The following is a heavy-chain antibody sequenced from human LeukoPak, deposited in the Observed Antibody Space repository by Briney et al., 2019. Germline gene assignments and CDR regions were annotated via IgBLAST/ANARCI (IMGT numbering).Heavy chain of an antibody. CDR1: GFTFNNYV. D-gene: IGHD6-13*01. V-gene: IGHV3-23*01. CDR2: ITDSSTST. Sequence: GGSLRLSCAASGFTFNNYVMNWVRQAPGKGLEWVSAITDSSTSTFYADSVKGRFTISRHNSKNTLYLQMNSLRAEDTAVYYCAKGSSSSRPYYFDYWGQGTLVTVSS. J-gene: IGHJ4*02. CDR3: AKGSSSSRPYYFDY.